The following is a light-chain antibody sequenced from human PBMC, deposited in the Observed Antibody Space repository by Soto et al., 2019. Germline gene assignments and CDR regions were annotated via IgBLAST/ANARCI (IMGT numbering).Light chain of an antibody. CDR1: SSNIGSNT. V-gene: IGLV1-44*01. CDR2: SNY. J-gene: IGLJ2*01. CDR3: AAWDDSLHGPV. Sequence: QSVLTQPPSASGTPGQGVTISCSGSSSNIGSNTVNWYQHLPGTAPKLLIFSNYQRPSGVPDRFSGSKSGTSASLAISRLQSEDEADYFCAAWDDSLHGPVFGGGTKVTVL.